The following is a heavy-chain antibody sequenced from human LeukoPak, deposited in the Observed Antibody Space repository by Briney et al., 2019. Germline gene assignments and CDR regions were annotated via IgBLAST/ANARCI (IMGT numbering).Heavy chain of an antibody. D-gene: IGHD6-13*01. CDR2: IYYSGST. CDR1: GGSFSGYY. J-gene: IGHJ5*02. CDR3: ARGYSSSWYVWFDP. Sequence: SETLSLTCAVYGGSFSGYYWSWIRQPPGKGLEWIGSIYYSGSTYYNPSLKSRVTISVDTSKHQFSLKLSSVTAADTAVYYCARGYSSSWYVWFDPWGQGTLVTVSS. V-gene: IGHV4-34*01.